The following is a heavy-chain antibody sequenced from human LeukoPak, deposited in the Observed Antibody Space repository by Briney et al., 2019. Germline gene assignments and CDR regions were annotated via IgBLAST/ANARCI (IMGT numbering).Heavy chain of an antibody. CDR1: GGTFSSYA. D-gene: IGHD1-26*01. J-gene: IGHJ4*02. CDR3: ARVSSGSTFDY. V-gene: IGHV1-69*04. CDR2: IIPILGIA. Sequence: SVKVSRKASGGTFSSYAISWVRQAPGQGLEWMGRIIPILGIANYAQKFQGRVTMTRDTSTSTVYMELSSLTSEDTAVYYCARVSSGSTFDYWGQGTLVTVSS.